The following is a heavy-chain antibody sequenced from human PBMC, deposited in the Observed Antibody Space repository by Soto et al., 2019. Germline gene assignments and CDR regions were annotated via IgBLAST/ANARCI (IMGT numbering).Heavy chain of an antibody. CDR2: IIPVLGVE. CDR1: GDTFTRSV. CDR3: ASSTTGVYVFHD. D-gene: IGHD1-1*01. Sequence: QVQLVQSGAEVKNPGSSVKVSCKGSGDTFTRSVISWVRQVPGQRLEGMGRIIPVLGVENHAQNFQGRVTVTADKSTSTAYLELNSLKSEDTAIYYCASSTTGVYVFHDWGQGTLVTVSS. J-gene: IGHJ4*02. V-gene: IGHV1-69*02.